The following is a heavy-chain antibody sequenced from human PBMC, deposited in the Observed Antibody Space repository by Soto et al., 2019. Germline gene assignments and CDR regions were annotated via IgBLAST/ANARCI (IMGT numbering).Heavy chain of an antibody. D-gene: IGHD2-15*01. V-gene: IGHV1-3*01. CDR3: GRDCSGGSCSFRAFDI. CDR2: INAGNGNT. J-gene: IGHJ3*02. CDR1: GYTFTSYA. Sequence: ASVKVSCKASGYTFTSYAMHWVRQAPGQRLEWMGWINAGNGNTKYSQKFQGRVTITRATSASTAYMELSSLRSEDTAVYNCGRDCSGGSCSFRAFDIWGQGTMVTVSS.